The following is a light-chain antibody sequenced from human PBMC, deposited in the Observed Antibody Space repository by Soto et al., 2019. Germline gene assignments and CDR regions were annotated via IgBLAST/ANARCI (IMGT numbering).Light chain of an antibody. V-gene: IGLV2-23*01. CDR3: CSYAGYNTYF. J-gene: IGLJ1*01. CDR1: SSDVGTYNL. Sequence: QSALTQPASVSGSPGPSITISCTGTSSDVGTYNLVSWYQHHPGKAPKLILYEGTKRPSGVSNRFSGSTSGNTASLTISGLQADDQTDYCCCSYAGYNTYFFGTGTKVTVL. CDR2: EGT.